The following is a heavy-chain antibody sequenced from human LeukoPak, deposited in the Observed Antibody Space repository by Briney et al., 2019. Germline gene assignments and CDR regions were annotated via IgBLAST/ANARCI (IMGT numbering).Heavy chain of an antibody. CDR3: TTLGYHLDS. CDR1: GFDFGAYE. Sequence: GGSLRLPCAASGFDFGAYEMNWVRQAPGKGLEWVAYFAGSDTTKYYADSVRGRFTISRDNAKKSLYLQMNSLRAEDTALYYCTTLGYHLDSWGQGTLVTVSS. CDR2: FAGSDTTK. D-gene: IGHD3-22*01. V-gene: IGHV3-48*03. J-gene: IGHJ4*02.